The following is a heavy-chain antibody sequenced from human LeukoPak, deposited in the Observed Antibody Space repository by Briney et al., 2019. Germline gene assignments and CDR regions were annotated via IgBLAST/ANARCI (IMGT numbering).Heavy chain of an antibody. CDR1: GFTFGNHW. Sequence: GGSLRLSCAASGFTFGNHWLSWVRQAPGKGLEWVSYISSGGGTIYYADSVKGRFTISRDNAKNSLYLQMNSLRAEDTAVYYCASSKRYQDYWGQGTLVTVSS. J-gene: IGHJ4*02. CDR2: ISSGGGTI. D-gene: IGHD4-11*01. V-gene: IGHV3-48*04. CDR3: ASSKRYQDY.